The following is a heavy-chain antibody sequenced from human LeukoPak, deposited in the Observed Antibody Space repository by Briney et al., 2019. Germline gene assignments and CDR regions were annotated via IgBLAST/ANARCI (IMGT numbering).Heavy chain of an antibody. V-gene: IGHV3-11*05. J-gene: IGHJ4*02. D-gene: IGHD3-22*01. CDR1: GFTFSDYY. Sequence: PGGSLRLSCAASGFTFSDYYMSWIRQAPGKGLEWVSYISGSSTYTNYADSVKGRFTISRDNAKNSLYLQMNSLRAEDTAVYYCARDTTHYYDSSGYSTGFDYWGQGTLVTVSS. CDR2: ISGSSTYT. CDR3: ARDTTHYYDSSGYSTGFDY.